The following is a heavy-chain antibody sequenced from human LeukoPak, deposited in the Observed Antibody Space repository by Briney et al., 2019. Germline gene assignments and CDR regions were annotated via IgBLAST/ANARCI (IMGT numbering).Heavy chain of an antibody. CDR1: RYTFITSY. J-gene: IGHJ4*02. D-gene: IGHD6-25*01. Sequence: ASVKVSCKASRYTFITSYIHWVRQASGQGLEWMGWINPNSGDTNYAQKFQGRVTVTRDTSITTVYMELSILRSDDTAVYYCARESSASFDYWGQGTLVTVSS. V-gene: IGHV1-2*02. CDR2: INPNSGDT. CDR3: ARESSASFDY.